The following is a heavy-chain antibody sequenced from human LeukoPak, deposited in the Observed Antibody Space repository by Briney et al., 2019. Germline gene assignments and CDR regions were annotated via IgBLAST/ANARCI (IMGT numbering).Heavy chain of an antibody. V-gene: IGHV3-7*01. CDR2: IKQDGSEK. J-gene: IGHJ4*02. CDR3: AREGYSSSSYYFDY. CDR1: GFTFSIYW. D-gene: IGHD6-13*01. Sequence: PGGSLRLSCAASGFTFSIYWMSWVRQAPGKGLEWVANIKQDGSEKYYVDSVKGRFTISRENAKNSLYLQMNSLRAEDTAVYYCAREGYSSSSYYFDYWGQGTLVTVSS.